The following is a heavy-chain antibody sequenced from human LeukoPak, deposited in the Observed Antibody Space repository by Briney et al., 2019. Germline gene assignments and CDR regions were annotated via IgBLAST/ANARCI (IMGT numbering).Heavy chain of an antibody. CDR3: AKVLVNYYDSSGYSANDAFDI. CDR2: ISYDGSNK. Sequence: PGGSLRLSCAASGFTFSSYGMHWVRQAPGKGLEWVAVISYDGSNKYYADSVKGRFTISRDNSKNTLYLRMNSLRAEDTAVYYCAKVLVNYYDSSGYSANDAFDIWGQGTMVTVSS. J-gene: IGHJ3*02. CDR1: GFTFSSYG. D-gene: IGHD3-22*01. V-gene: IGHV3-30*18.